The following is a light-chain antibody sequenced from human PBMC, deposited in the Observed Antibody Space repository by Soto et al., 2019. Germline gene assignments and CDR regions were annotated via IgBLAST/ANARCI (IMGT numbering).Light chain of an antibody. CDR3: CSYAGRYLVVV. V-gene: IGLV2-11*01. CDR2: DVS. Sequence: QSALTQPRSVSGSPGQSVATSCTGTGSDVGGYNYVSWYRQHPGKAPKLLLYDVSEGPSGVPDRFSGSKSGNTASLTISGLQAEDEADYYCCSYAGRYLVVVFGGGTKLTVL. CDR1: GSDVGGYNY. J-gene: IGLJ2*01.